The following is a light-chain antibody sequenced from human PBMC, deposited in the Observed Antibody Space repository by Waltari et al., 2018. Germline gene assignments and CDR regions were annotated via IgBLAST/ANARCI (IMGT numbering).Light chain of an antibody. CDR2: DAS. CDR1: QSVGSS. Sequence: EIVLTQSPAPLSLSPGETATLSCRASQSVGSSLAWYQQKPGQAPRLLIYDASKRATGIPARFSGSGSGTDFTLTISSLESEDFAVYYCQQRTNWPPIFSFGPGTKVDIK. J-gene: IGKJ3*01. CDR3: QQRTNWPPIFS. V-gene: IGKV3-11*01.